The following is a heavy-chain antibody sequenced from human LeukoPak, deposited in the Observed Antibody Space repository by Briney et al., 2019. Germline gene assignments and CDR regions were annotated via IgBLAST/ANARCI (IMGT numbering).Heavy chain of an antibody. J-gene: IGHJ3*02. V-gene: IGHV4-59*08. D-gene: IGHD6-13*01. CDR2: IYYSGST. CDR3: ARHDTGYSSSWLYAFDI. Sequence: SETLSLTCTVSGGSISSYYWSWIRQPPGKGLEWIGYIYYSGSTNYNPSLKSRVTISVDTSKNQSSLKLSSVTAADTAVYYCARHDTGYSSSWLYAFDIWGQGTMVTVSS. CDR1: GGSISSYY.